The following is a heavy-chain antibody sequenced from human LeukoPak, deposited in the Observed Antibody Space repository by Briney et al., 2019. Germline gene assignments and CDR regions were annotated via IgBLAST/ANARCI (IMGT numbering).Heavy chain of an antibody. CDR2: ISYDGSNE. D-gene: IGHD3-22*01. V-gene: IGHV3-30*04. CDR3: AREPYYYDSSGYISDY. J-gene: IGHJ4*02. Sequence: GSLRLSCAASGFTFSSYVMHWVRQAPGKGLEWVAIISYDGSNEYYADSVKGRFTISRDNAKNSLYLQMNSLRAEDTAVYYCAREPYYYDSSGYISDYWGQGTLVTVSS. CDR1: GFTFSSYV.